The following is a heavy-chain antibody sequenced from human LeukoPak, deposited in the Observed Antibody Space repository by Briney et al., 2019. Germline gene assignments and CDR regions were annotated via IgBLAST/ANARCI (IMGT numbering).Heavy chain of an antibody. Sequence: GGSLRLSCAASGFTFSSYGMHWVRQAPGKGLEWVAVISYDGSNKYYADSVKGRFTISRDNSKNTLYLQMNSLRAEDTAVYYCASESTRYQLLPGTDYWGQGTLVTVSS. D-gene: IGHD2-2*01. CDR1: GFTFSSYG. CDR3: ASESTRYQLLPGTDY. CDR2: ISYDGSNK. J-gene: IGHJ4*02. V-gene: IGHV3-30*03.